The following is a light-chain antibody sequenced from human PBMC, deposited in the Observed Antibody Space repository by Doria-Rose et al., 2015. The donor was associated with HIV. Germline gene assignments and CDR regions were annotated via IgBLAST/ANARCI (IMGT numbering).Light chain of an antibody. CDR2: DGY. V-gene: IGKV3-20*01. CDR3: HQYGTSWT. CDR1: QSFSSTY. Sequence: TQSPGTLSLSPGERATLSCRASQSFSSTYLAWYQQKPGQAPSLLIYDGYTRATGIPDRFSASGSGTDFTLTINRLEPEDFALYYCHQYGTSWTFGQGATVEI. J-gene: IGKJ1*01.